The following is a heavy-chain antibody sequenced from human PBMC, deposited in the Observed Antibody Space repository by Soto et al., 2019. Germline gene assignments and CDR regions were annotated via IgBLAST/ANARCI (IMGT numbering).Heavy chain of an antibody. V-gene: IGHV1-18*04. CDR3: ARVSSSIVVVPDYGMDV. Sequence: QVQLVQSGVEVKKPGASVKVSCKASGYTFISHGLSWVRQAPGQGLEWMGWISGKNGNTNYAQKLQGRVTLTTDTSTSTAYMELRSLRSDDTAVYYCARVSSSIVVVPDYGMDVLGQGTTCTVSS. J-gene: IGHJ6*02. D-gene: IGHD2-15*01. CDR2: ISGKNGNT. CDR1: GYTFISHG.